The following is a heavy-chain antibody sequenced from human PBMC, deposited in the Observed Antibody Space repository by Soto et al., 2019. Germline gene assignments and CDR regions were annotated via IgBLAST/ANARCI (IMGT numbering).Heavy chain of an antibody. D-gene: IGHD3-10*01. CDR1: GFTFSNYA. V-gene: IGHV3-23*01. CDR3: AKKFSYGSGTYLYYFDY. Sequence: PGGSLRLSCAASGFTFSNYAMTWVRQAPGKGLEWVSTINYSGGSTYYADSVKGRFAVSRDNSKNTLYLQMNSLRAEDTAVYYCAKKFSYGSGTYLYYFDYWGQGTLVTGS. CDR2: INYSGGST. J-gene: IGHJ4*02.